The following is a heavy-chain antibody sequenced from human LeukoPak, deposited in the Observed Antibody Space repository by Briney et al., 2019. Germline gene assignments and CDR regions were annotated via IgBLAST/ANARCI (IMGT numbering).Heavy chain of an antibody. J-gene: IGHJ6*03. Sequence: SETLSLTCTVSGGSISNYYWSWIRQPPGKGLEWIGYIHYSGSTNYNPSLKSRVTISVDTSKNQFSLKLSSVTAADTAVYYCTSGTLSYYYMDVWGKGTTVTISS. CDR1: GGSISNYY. V-gene: IGHV4-59*01. CDR2: IHYSGST. CDR3: TSGTLSYYYMDV. D-gene: IGHD1-14*01.